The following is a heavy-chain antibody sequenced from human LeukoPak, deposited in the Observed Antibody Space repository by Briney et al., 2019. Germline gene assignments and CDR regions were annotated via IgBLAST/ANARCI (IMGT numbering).Heavy chain of an antibody. J-gene: IGHJ4*02. CDR2: ISYDGSNK. V-gene: IGHV3-30*04. Sequence: PGRSLRLSCAASGFTFSSYAMHWVRQAPGKGLEWVAVISYDGSNKYYADSVKGRFTISRDSSKNTLYLQMNSLRAEDTAVYYCARVAWDGGYYFDYWGQGTLVTVSS. CDR1: GFTFSSYA. D-gene: IGHD2-15*01. CDR3: ARVAWDGGYYFDY.